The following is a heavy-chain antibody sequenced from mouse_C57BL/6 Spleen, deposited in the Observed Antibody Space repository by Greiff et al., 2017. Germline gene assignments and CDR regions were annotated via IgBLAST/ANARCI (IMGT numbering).Heavy chain of an antibody. Sequence: VQLQQSGAELVRPGASVKLSCTASGFNIKDDYMHWVKQRPEQGLEWIGWIDPENGDTEYASKFQGKATITADTSSNTAYLQLSSLTSEDTAVYYCTTDYYSNCGFAYWGQGTLVTVSA. CDR3: TTDYYSNCGFAY. D-gene: IGHD2-5*01. V-gene: IGHV14-4*01. CDR2: IDPENGDT. CDR1: GFNIKDDY. J-gene: IGHJ3*01.